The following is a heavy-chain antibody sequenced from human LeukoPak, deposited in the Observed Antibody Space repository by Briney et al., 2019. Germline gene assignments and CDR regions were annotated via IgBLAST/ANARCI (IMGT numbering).Heavy chain of an antibody. CDR1: GFTFSSYA. J-gene: IGHJ4*02. Sequence: GRSLRLSCAASGFTFSSYAMHWVRQAPGKGLEWVAVISYDGSNKYYADSVKGRFTISGDNSKNTLYLQMNSLRAEDTAVYYCARVATYYYDSSGPLYWGQGTLVTVSS. CDR2: ISYDGSNK. CDR3: ARVATYYYDSSGPLY. D-gene: IGHD3-22*01. V-gene: IGHV3-30*04.